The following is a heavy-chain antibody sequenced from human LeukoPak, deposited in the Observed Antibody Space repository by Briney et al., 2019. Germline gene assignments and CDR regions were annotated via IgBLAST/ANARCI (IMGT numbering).Heavy chain of an antibody. D-gene: IGHD6-19*01. Sequence: ASVKVSCKASGYTFTSYWIGWVRQMPGKGLEWMGIIYPGDSDTRYSPSFQGQVTISADKSISTAYLQWSSLKASDTAMYYCARADSSGWYFDYWGQGTLVTVSS. CDR1: GYTFTSYW. CDR3: ARADSSGWYFDY. J-gene: IGHJ4*02. CDR2: IYPGDSDT. V-gene: IGHV5-51*01.